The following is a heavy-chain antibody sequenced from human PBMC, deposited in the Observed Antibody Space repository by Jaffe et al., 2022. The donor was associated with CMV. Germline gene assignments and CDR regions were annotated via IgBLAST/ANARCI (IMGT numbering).Heavy chain of an antibody. CDR1: GFTFSSYG. J-gene: IGHJ6*02. D-gene: IGHD2-15*01. CDR3: AKERFSGGSGYYYYGMDV. V-gene: IGHV3-30*18. CDR2: ISYDGSNK. Sequence: QVQLVESGGGVVQPGRSLRLSCAASGFTFSSYGMHWVRQAPGKGLEWVAVISYDGSNKYYADSVKGRFTISRDNSKNTLYLQMNSLRAEDTAVYYCAKERFSGGSGYYYYGMDVWGQGTTVTVSS.